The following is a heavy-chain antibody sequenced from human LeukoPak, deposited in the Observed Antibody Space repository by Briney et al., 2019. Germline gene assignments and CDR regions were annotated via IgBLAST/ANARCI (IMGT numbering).Heavy chain of an antibody. D-gene: IGHD3-10*01. CDR2: ISAYNGNT. CDR3: ARDPKWFGELLPYGIDV. V-gene: IGHV1-18*04. Sequence: ASVKVSCKASGYTFTSYGISWVRQAPGQVLEWMGWISAYNGNTNYAQKLQGRVTMTTDTSTSTAYMELRSLRSDDTAVYYCARDPKWFGELLPYGIDVWGKGTTVTVSS. J-gene: IGHJ6*04. CDR1: GYTFTSYG.